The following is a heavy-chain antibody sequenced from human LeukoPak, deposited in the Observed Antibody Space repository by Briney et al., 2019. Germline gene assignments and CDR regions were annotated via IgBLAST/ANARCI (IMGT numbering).Heavy chain of an antibody. CDR1: GFTFSSYA. V-gene: IGHV3-7*03. CDR3: ARVSGYSDFFDY. CDR2: IKQDGSEK. J-gene: IGHJ4*02. Sequence: GGSLRLSCAASGFTFSSYAMSWVRQAPGKGLEWVANIKQDGSEKYYVDSVKGRFTISRDNAKNSLYLQMNSLRAEDTAVYYCARVSGYSDFFDYWGQGTLVTVSS. D-gene: IGHD5-12*01.